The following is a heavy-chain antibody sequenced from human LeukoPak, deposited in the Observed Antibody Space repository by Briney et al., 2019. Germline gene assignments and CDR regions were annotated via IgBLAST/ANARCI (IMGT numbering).Heavy chain of an antibody. V-gene: IGHV4-59*01. D-gene: IGHD6-13*01. J-gene: IGHJ4*02. Sequence: SESLCLTCTLSCGSICCYYWSSIRQPPGKGLSGIGYIYYSVSTNYNSSLKRRVTISVDTSKNQFSLKLSSVTAADTAVYYCARGGLAAAGIDYWGQGTLVTVFS. CDR3: ARGGLAAAGIDY. CDR1: CGSICCYY. CDR2: IYYSVST.